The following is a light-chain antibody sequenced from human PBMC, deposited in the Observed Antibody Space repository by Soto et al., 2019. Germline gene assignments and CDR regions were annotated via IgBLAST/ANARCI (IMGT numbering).Light chain of an antibody. CDR2: GAS. CDR1: QSVNSNF. CDR3: QQYGSSPRLA. J-gene: IGKJ4*01. Sequence: EIVLTQSPGTLSLSPGERVTLSCRTSQSVNSNFLAWYQQKPGQPPRLLIYGASTRATGVPDRFSGSGSGTDFTLTISSLQPEDVAVYYCQQYGSSPRLAFGGGTKVEVK. V-gene: IGKV3-20*01.